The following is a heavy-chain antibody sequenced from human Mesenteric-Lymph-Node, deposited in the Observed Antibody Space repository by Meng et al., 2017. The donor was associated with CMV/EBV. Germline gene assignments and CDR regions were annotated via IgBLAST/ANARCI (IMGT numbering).Heavy chain of an antibody. Sequence: GGSLRLSCAASGVTFSNVWMSWVRQGPGKGLECVGRIKSKTDGGTADYAAPVKGRFTISRDDSKNTLYLQMNSLKTEDTAVYYCTRDIPEYCSSTSCYWYYYYYGMDVWDQGTTVTVSS. J-gene: IGHJ6*02. V-gene: IGHV3-15*01. D-gene: IGHD2-2*01. CDR2: IKSKTDGGTA. CDR1: GVTFSNVW. CDR3: TRDIPEYCSSTSCYWYYYYYGMDV.